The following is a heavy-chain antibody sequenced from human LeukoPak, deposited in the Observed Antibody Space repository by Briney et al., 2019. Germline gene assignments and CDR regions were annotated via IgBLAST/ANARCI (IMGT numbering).Heavy chain of an antibody. V-gene: IGHV3-64*04. CDR2: ITSNGGST. J-gene: IGHJ4*02. CDR3: ARTLMEQVVRGGFDY. CDR1: GFTFSTNS. D-gene: IGHD3-10*01. Sequence: PGGSLRLSCSASGFTFSTNSMHWVRQAPGKGLEFVSAITSNGGSTYYADSVKGRFTISRDNPKNTLYLQMNSLRAGDTAVYYCARTLMEQVVRGGFDYWGQGTQVTVSS.